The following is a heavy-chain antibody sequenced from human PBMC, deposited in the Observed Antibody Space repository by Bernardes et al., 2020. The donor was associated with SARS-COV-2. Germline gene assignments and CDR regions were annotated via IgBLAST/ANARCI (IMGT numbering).Heavy chain of an antibody. CDR1: GFTFSSYA. CDR2: ISYDGSNK. V-gene: IGHV3-30-3*01. D-gene: IGHD2-15*01. CDR3: ARELGSVVQLYYYYYGMDV. J-gene: IGHJ6*02. Sequence: GGSLRLSCAASGFTFSSYAMHWVRQAPGKGLEWVAVISYDGSNKYYADSVKGRFTISRDNSKNTLYLQMNSLRAEDTAVYYCARELGSVVQLYYYYYGMDVWGQGTTVTVSS.